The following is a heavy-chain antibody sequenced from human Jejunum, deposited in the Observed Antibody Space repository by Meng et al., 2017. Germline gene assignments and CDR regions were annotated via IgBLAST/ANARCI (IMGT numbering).Heavy chain of an antibody. Sequence: QVQRVQVGAEVKKPGASMRVSCKASEYTFPSHIIHGVRPAPGQRLEWMGWVNAGNGNTKSSQNFQGRVTFNRDTSATTAYMELSSLTPEDTAVYYCARLYYFDSSGTYDYWGQGTLVTVSS. CDR3: ARLYYFDSSGTYDY. CDR1: EYTFPSHI. D-gene: IGHD3-22*01. CDR2: VNAGNGNT. V-gene: IGHV1-3*01. J-gene: IGHJ4*02.